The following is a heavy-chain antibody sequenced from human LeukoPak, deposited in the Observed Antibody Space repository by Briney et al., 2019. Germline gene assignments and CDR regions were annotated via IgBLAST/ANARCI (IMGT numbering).Heavy chain of an antibody. CDR1: GFTFSAYW. J-gene: IGHJ4*02. CDR2: VDTDGSTV. V-gene: IGHV3-74*01. Sequence: PGGSLRLSCAASGFTFSAYWMNRVRQGPGKGLVWVARVDTDGSTVNYADSVKCRFTISRDNAKNTLYLQMNSLRAEDTAVYYCAKAPQFGVVPFDYWGQGTLVTVSS. CDR3: AKAPQFGVVPFDY. D-gene: IGHD3-3*01.